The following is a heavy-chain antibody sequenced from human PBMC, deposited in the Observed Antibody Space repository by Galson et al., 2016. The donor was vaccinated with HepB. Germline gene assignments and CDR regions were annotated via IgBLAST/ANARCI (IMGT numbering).Heavy chain of an antibody. CDR3: VRAWSGSSPDY. V-gene: IGHV3-64D*09. D-gene: IGHD1-26*01. Sequence: SLRLSCAASGFSFTTYYMDWVRQAPGKRLEYVSGISNNGGAKYHADSVKGRFTISRDNSKNTVDRHMSSLRPEDTAVYYCVRAWSGSSPDYWGQGTQVTVSS. J-gene: IGHJ4*02. CDR1: GFSFTTYY. CDR2: ISNNGGAK.